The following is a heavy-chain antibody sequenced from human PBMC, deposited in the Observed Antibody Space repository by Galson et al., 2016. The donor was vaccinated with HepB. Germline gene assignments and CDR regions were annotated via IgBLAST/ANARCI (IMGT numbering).Heavy chain of an antibody. V-gene: IGHV3-7*01. Sequence: SLRLSCAASGFSFSSYAMCWVRQAPGKGLEWVANINLDGSRKYYVDSVKGRFTISRDNGKNSLYLEMKSLRAEDTAVYYCVSGYTSGLWGQGTLVTVSS. CDR1: GFSFSSYA. CDR3: VSGYTSGL. CDR2: INLDGSRK. D-gene: IGHD6-19*01. J-gene: IGHJ4*02.